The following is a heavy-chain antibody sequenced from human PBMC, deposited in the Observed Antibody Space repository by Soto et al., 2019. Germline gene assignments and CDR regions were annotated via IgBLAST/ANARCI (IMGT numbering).Heavy chain of an antibody. CDR3: ATHGLGVSSPPYFDN. V-gene: IGHV1-69*01. CDR1: EGTFSGYV. CDR2: FVPRFGTT. D-gene: IGHD3-16*01. Sequence: QLVQSGSEVKKPGSSVKVSCQASEGTFSGYVVTWVRQAPGQGLEWMGEFVPRFGTTNYAQRFSGRITITAEESTSTAYMELRTRRSEDTAVYYCATHGLGVSSPPYFDNWGQGTLVTVSS. J-gene: IGHJ4*02.